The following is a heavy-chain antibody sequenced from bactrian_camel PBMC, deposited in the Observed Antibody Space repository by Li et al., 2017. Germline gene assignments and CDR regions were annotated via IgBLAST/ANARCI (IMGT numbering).Heavy chain of an antibody. CDR3: AADVGSMSGNCQPNY. CDR2: ICADGRT. Sequence: VQLVESGGGFVEAGGSLTLSCAVSGNPYDNCVGWFRQTPGEDRKGVASICADGRTFYRDSVKGRFTISQDNAKNTVYLQMNNLKPEDTAMYYCAADVGSMSGNCQPNYWGQGTQVTVSS. V-gene: IGHV3S63*01. D-gene: IGHD6*01. CDR1: GNPYDNC. J-gene: IGHJ4*01.